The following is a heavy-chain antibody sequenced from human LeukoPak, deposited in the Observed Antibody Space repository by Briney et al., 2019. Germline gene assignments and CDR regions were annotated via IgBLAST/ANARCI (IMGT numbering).Heavy chain of an antibody. V-gene: IGHV1-2*02. D-gene: IGHD6-13*01. CDR1: GYTFTGYY. J-gene: IGHJ5*02. CDR3: ARGFSSSWYPGGFDP. CDR2: INPNSGGT. Sequence: GASVKVSCKASGYTFTGYYMHWVRQAPGQGLEWMGWINPNSGGTNYAQKFQGRVTMTRDTSISTAYMELSRLRSDDTAVYYCARGFSSSWYPGGFDPWGQGTLVTVSP.